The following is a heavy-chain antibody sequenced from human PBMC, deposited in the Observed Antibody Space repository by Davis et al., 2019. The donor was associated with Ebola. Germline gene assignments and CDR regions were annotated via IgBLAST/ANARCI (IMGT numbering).Heavy chain of an antibody. CDR2: IYYSGST. CDR1: GGSISNYY. V-gene: IGHV4-59*01. Sequence: MPSETLSLTCTVSGGSISNYYWSWIRQPPGKGLEWIGYIYYSGSTNYNPSLKSRVTISVDTSKNQFSLNLRSVTAADTAVYYCARRGYYYDSSGYHLGAFDIWGQGTMVTVSS. J-gene: IGHJ3*02. CDR3: ARRGYYYDSSGYHLGAFDI. D-gene: IGHD3-22*01.